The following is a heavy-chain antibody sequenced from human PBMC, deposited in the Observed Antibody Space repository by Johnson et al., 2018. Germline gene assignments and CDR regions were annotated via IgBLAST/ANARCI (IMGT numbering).Heavy chain of an antibody. D-gene: IGHD4-17*01. J-gene: IGHJ1*01. CDR2: MSCDGRNK. V-gene: IGHV3-30*04. CDR1: GFTLSSYT. Sequence: VQLLESGGGVVQPGRSLRLCCAASGFTLSSYTVYWVRQAPGGGLEWVAVMSCDGRNKYYADSVMGRFPISRDNSKNTLYVQMNSLRAEDTAVYYCARADYGDYSGYFQHWGQGTLVTVSS. CDR3: ARADYGDYSGYFQH.